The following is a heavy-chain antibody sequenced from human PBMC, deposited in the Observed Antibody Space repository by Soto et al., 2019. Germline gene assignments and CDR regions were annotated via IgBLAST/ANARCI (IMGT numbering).Heavy chain of an antibody. CDR2: ISAYNGNT. CDR3: AVVDTAMYLYAFEI. D-gene: IGHD5-18*01. CDR1: GYTFTSYG. Sequence: QVQLVQSGAEVKKPGASVKVSCKASGYTFTSYGISWVRQAPGQGLEWMGWISAYNGNTNYAQKLQGRVTMTTDTSTSTAYMELRSLRSEDTAVYYCAVVDTAMYLYAFEIWGQGTMVTVSS. V-gene: IGHV1-18*01. J-gene: IGHJ3*02.